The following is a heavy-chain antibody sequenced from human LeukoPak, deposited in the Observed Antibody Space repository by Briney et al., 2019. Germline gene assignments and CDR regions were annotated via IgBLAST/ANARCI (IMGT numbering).Heavy chain of an antibody. D-gene: IGHD6-13*01. J-gene: IGHJ4*02. V-gene: IGHV3-53*01. CDR3: ARDGFSSSWGLAY. CDR1: GFTVSSNY. Sequence: GGSLRLSCAVSGFTVSSNYMSWVRQAPGKGLEWVSVIYSGGSTYYADSVKGRFTISRDNSKNTLYLQMNSLRVEDTAVYYCARDGFSSSWGLAYWGQGTLVTVSS. CDR2: IYSGGST.